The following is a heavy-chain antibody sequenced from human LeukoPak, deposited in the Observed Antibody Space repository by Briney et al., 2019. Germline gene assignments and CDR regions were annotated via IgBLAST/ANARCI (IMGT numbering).Heavy chain of an antibody. CDR1: GGSISSGGYY. J-gene: IGHJ6*03. CDR3: ARDPYYSSSSYYYYYMDV. Sequence: NPSQTLSLTCTVSGGSISSGGYYWSWIRQPPGKGLEWIGYIYHSGSTYYNPSLKSRVTISVDRSKNQFSLKLSSVTAADTAVYYCARDPYYSSSSYYYYYMDVWGKGTTVTVSS. V-gene: IGHV4-30-2*01. CDR2: IYHSGST. D-gene: IGHD6-6*01.